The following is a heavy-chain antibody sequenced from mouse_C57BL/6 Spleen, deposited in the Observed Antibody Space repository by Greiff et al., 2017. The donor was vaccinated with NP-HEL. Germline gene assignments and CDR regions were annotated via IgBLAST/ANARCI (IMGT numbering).Heavy chain of an antibody. V-gene: IGHV3-2*02. CDR3: ARTARIKY. D-gene: IGHD1-2*01. CDR1: GYSITSGYG. CDR2: ISYSGST. Sequence: EVQLQQSGPGLVKPSQSLSLTCTVPGYSITSGYGWNWIRQFPGNKLEWMGYISYSGSTNYNTSLKSRISITLDTSKNQFFLQLNSVTTEDTATYYCARTARIKYWGQGTTLTVSS. J-gene: IGHJ2*01.